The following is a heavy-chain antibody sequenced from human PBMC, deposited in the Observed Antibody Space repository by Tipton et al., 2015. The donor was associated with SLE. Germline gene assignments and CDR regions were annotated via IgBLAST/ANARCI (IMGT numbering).Heavy chain of an antibody. J-gene: IGHJ3*02. V-gene: IGHV4-59*05. CDR3: ARLGFRTMIVLYAFDI. D-gene: IGHD3-22*01. CDR1: GDSISSNY. CDR2: IYYSGST. Sequence: TLSLTCTVFGDSISSNYWSWIRQPAGRGLEWIGRIYYSGSTYYNPSLTSRVTKSVDTSKNQFSLKLSPVTAADTAEYYCARLGFRTMIVLYAFDIWGQGTMVTVSS.